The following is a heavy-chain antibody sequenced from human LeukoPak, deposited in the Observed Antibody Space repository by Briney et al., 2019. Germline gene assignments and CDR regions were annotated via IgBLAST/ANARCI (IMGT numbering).Heavy chain of an antibody. V-gene: IGHV3-74*01. Sequence: PGGSLRLSCAASGFTFSSYWMHWVRQAPGKRLVWVSRINSDGSSTSYADSVKGRFTISRDNAKNTLYLQMNSLRAEDTAVYYCARGIAAADIDYWGQGTLVTVSS. CDR1: GFTFSSYW. J-gene: IGHJ4*02. CDR2: INSDGSST. CDR3: ARGIAAADIDY. D-gene: IGHD6-13*01.